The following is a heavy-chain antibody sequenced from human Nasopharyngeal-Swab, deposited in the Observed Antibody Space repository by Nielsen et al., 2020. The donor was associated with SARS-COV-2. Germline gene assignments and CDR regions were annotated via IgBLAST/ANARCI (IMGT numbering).Heavy chain of an antibody. V-gene: IGHV3-11*04. Sequence: GESLKISCAASGFTFSDYYMSWIRQAPGKGLEWVSYISSSGSTIYYADSVKGRFTISRDNAKNSLYLQMNSLRAEDTAVYYCTTDSSAVAAKAVLSRGGWGQGTMVTVSS. CDR3: TTDSSAVAAKAVLSRGG. CDR1: GFTFSDYY. D-gene: IGHD6-19*01. CDR2: ISSSGSTI. J-gene: IGHJ3*01.